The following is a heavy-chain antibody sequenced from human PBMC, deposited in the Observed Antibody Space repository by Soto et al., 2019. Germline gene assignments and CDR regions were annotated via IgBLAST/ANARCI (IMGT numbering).Heavy chain of an antibody. Sequence: EVQLVESGGDLVQRGGSLRLSCAASGFPFSSYWMHWVRHTPGKGLDWVARISGDGVTTYYADSVTGRFTVSRDNAKNTLSLQISGLRAEDTAVYHCAREHYGLLTGYYTDYWGQGTLVSVSS. D-gene: IGHD3-9*01. CDR1: GFPFSSYW. V-gene: IGHV3-74*01. J-gene: IGHJ4*02. CDR3: AREHYGLLTGYYTDY. CDR2: ISGDGVTT.